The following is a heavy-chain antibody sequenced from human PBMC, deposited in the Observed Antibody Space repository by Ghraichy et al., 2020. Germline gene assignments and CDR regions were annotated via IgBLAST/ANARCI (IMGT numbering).Heavy chain of an antibody. CDR2: IYHSGST. J-gene: IGHJ6*02. D-gene: IGHD5-18*01. Sequence: SETLSLTCAVSIVSISRSDWLTWVRQPPGKGLEWIGEIYHSGSTTYNPSLKSRVTISVDKSKNQFSLKLNSVTAADTAVYYCARGTHSYGPFDVWGQGTTVTVSS. V-gene: IGHV4-4*02. CDR1: IVSISRSDW. CDR3: ARGTHSYGPFDV.